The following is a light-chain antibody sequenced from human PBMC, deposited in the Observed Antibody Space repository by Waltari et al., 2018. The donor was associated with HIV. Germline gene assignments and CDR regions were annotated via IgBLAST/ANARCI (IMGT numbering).Light chain of an antibody. J-gene: IGLJ2*01. V-gene: IGLV2-8*01. CDR2: EVT. Sequence: QSALTQPPSASGSLGQPVTISCIGSSSDIGAYDSVSWFQQLPHNAPTLLLYEVTKRPAGVPDRFSGSRSGNTAFLTVSGLQPNDTAAYFCSSYGDHNWLLFAGGTNLTVL. CDR1: SSDIGAYDS. CDR3: SSYGDHNWLL.